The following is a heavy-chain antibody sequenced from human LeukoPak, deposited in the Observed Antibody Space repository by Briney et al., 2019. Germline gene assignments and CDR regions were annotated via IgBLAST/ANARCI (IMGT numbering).Heavy chain of an antibody. Sequence: GGSLRLSCAASGFIFSSYGMHWVRQAPGKGLEWVALIWYDGSSKHYADSVRGRFTISRDNSKNTLYLQMNSLRAEDTAVYCCARDFELSHWGQGTLVTVSS. CDR2: IWYDGSSK. CDR3: ARDFELSH. CDR1: GFIFSSYG. J-gene: IGHJ4*02. D-gene: IGHD3-16*02. V-gene: IGHV3-33*08.